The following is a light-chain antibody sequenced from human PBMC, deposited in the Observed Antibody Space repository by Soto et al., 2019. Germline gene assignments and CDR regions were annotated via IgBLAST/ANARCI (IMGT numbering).Light chain of an antibody. Sequence: DIQMTQSPSSLSASVGDRVTITCRASQSISSYLNWYQQKPGKAPKLLIYAASSLQSGVPSRFSGSGSGTDFNITISSLQPEDFATYYCQKSYSTPTWTFGQGTKVEIK. CDR3: QKSYSTPTWT. CDR1: QSISSY. J-gene: IGKJ1*01. CDR2: AAS. V-gene: IGKV1-39*01.